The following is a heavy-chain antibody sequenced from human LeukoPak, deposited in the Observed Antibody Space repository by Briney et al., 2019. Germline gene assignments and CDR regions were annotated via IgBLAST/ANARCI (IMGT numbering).Heavy chain of an antibody. V-gene: IGHV3-74*01. CDR1: GFTFSNYW. D-gene: IGHD5/OR15-5a*01. Sequence: GGSLTLSCAASGFTFSNYWMHWVRQAPGKGLVWVSRISINGSTTSYADSVKGRFTISRDNAKNTMYLQMNSLRAEDTGVYYCTRVSTSFAFDIWGQGTMVTVSS. CDR2: ISINGSTT. CDR3: TRVSTSFAFDI. J-gene: IGHJ3*02.